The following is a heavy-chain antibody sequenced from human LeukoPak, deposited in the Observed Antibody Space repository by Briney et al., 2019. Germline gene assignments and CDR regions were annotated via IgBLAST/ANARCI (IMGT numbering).Heavy chain of an antibody. CDR1: GYTFTSYD. Sequence: ASVKVSRKSSGYTFTSYDIHWVRQATGQGLEWMGWMNPNSGNTGYAQKFQGRVTMTRNTSISTAYMELSSLRSEDTAVYYCASTTVTTASGASYGMDVWGQGTTVTVSS. J-gene: IGHJ6*02. V-gene: IGHV1-8*01. CDR3: ASTTVTTASGASYGMDV. CDR2: MNPNSGNT. D-gene: IGHD4-17*01.